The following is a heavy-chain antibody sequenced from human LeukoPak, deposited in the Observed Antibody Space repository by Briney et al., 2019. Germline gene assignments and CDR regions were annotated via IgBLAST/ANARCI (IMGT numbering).Heavy chain of an antibody. CDR1: GFTFSSYA. CDR2: ISGSGANT. CDR3: AKGRALEVVAAFNY. D-gene: IGHD2-15*01. Sequence: GGSLRLSCAASGFTFSSYAMGWVRQAPGKGLEWVSAISGSGANTYYADSVKGRFTISRDNSKNTLYLQMNSLRADDTAVYYCAKGRALEVVAAFNYWGQGTVVTVSS. V-gene: IGHV3-23*01. J-gene: IGHJ4*02.